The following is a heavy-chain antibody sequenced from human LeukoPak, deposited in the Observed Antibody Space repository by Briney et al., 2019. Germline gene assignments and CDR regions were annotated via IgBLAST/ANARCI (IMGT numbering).Heavy chain of an antibody. V-gene: IGHV4-38-2*01. Sequence: SETLSLTCAVSGYSISSGYYWGWIRQPPGKGLEWIGSILHSGSTSYNPSLKSRVTISVDTSKNQFSLKLSSVTAADTAVYYCARADSYDSSGYSHYFDYWGQGTLVTVSS. D-gene: IGHD3-22*01. CDR1: GYSISSGYY. J-gene: IGHJ4*02. CDR3: ARADSYDSSGYSHYFDY. CDR2: ILHSGST.